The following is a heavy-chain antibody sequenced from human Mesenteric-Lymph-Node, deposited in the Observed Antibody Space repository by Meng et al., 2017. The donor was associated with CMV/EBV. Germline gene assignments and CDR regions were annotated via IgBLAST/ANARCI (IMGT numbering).Heavy chain of an antibody. V-gene: IGHV3-74*01. CDR3: ARGSALNDH. J-gene: IGHJ4*02. CDR1: GFTFSTYW. CDR2: INSDGSYT. Sequence: GESLKISCAASGFTFSTYWMHWVRQAPGKGLVWVSHINSDGSYTNYADSVRGRFTISRDNAENTLYLQMNSLRVEDTGMYYCARGSALNDHWGQGTLVTVSS.